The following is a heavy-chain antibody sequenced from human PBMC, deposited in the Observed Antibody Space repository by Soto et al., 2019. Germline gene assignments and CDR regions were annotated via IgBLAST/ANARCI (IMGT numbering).Heavy chain of an antibody. CDR2: IYYSGST. CDR3: ARENPGGAPSSSLNYYYYGMDV. J-gene: IGHJ6*02. Sequence: QVQLQESGPGLVKPSQTLSLTCTVSGGSISSGGYYWSWIRQHPGKGLEWIGYIYYSGSTYYNPSRKSRVNISVDTSKNKFSLKLSSVTAADTAVYYCARENPGGAPSSSLNYYYYGMDVWGQGTTVTVSS. CDR1: GGSISSGGYY. V-gene: IGHV4-31*03. D-gene: IGHD6-13*01.